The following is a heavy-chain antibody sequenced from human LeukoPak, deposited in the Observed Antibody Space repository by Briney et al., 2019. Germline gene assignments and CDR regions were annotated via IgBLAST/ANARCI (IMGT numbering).Heavy chain of an antibody. D-gene: IGHD3-10*01. V-gene: IGHV3-21*04. CDR3: AKDRGIISDY. J-gene: IGHJ4*02. Sequence: PGGSLRLSCAASGFTFSSYSMNWVRQAPGKGLEWVSSISSSSSYTYYADSVKGRFTISRDNAKNSLYLQMNSLRAEDTAVYYCAKDRGIISDYWGQGTLVTVSS. CDR1: GFTFSSYS. CDR2: ISSSSSYT.